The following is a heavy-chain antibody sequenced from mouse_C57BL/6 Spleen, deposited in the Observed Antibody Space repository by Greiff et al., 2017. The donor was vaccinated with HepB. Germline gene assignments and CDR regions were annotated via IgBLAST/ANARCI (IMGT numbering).Heavy chain of an antibody. D-gene: IGHD2-4*01. CDR1: GFSFSAYY. CDR2: ISNGGGST. Sequence: EVQLVESGGGLVQPGGSLKLSCAASGFSFSAYYMYWVRQTPEKRLEWVAYISNGGGSTYYPDTIKGRFTISRDNAKNTRYLQRSRLRSEDTAMYECASVYDFSWFTYWGQGTLVTVSA. J-gene: IGHJ3*01. CDR3: ASVYDFSWFTY. V-gene: IGHV5-12*01.